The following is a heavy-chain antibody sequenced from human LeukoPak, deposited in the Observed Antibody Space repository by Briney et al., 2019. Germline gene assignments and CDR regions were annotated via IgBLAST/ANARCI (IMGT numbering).Heavy chain of an antibody. Sequence: PSETLSLTCTVSGGSISSYYWSWIRQPPGKGLEWIGYIYYSGSTNYNPSLKSRVTISVDTSKNQFSLKLSSVTAADTAVYYCARAYYYDSSGYSFAFDIWGQGTMVTVSS. CDR3: ARAYYYDSSGYSFAFDI. J-gene: IGHJ3*02. D-gene: IGHD3-22*01. CDR2: IYYSGST. CDR1: GGSISSYY. V-gene: IGHV4-59*01.